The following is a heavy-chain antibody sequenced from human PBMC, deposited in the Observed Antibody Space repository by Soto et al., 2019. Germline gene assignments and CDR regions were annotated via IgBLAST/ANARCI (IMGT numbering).Heavy chain of an antibody. Sequence: QVQLVESGGGVVQPGRSLRLSCAASKFTFSSYAMHWVRQAPGKGLEWVAIISYDGSNKYYADSVKGQFTISRDNSKNTVYLQMDSLRAEDTALYYCARDRSYDLWSKYYDYWGQGTLVTVSS. V-gene: IGHV3-30-3*01. CDR1: KFTFSSYA. CDR2: ISYDGSNK. D-gene: IGHD3-3*01. CDR3: ARDRSYDLWSKYYDY. J-gene: IGHJ4*02.